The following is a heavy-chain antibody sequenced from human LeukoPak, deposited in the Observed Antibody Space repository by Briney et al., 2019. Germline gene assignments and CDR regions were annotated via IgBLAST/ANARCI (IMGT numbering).Heavy chain of an antibody. CDR1: VGTFSSYA. Sequence: SVNLSCKASVGTFSSYAISWVRRAPGQGLEWIGGIILIFGTATSAQPFQGRVTNTADESTSTAYMKLSRLPPEAPAVNYVARGVSVCTAMSYGYFMDGWGKGATVSISS. V-gene: IGHV1-69*13. D-gene: IGHD5-18*01. CDR2: IILIFGTA. J-gene: IGHJ6*03. CDR3: ARGVSVCTAMSYGYFMDG.